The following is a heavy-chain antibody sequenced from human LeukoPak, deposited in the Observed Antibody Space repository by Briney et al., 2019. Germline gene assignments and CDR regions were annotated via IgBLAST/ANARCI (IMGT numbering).Heavy chain of an antibody. V-gene: IGHV1-2*02. Sequence: ASVKVSCKASGYTFTGYYMHWVRQAPGQGLEWMGWINLNSGGTNDAQKFQDRVTMTRDTSISTAYMELSRLRSGDTAVYYCARARDILTGENFDFWGQGTLVTVSS. CDR1: GYTFTGYY. J-gene: IGHJ4*02. CDR3: ARARDILTGENFDF. CDR2: INLNSGGT. D-gene: IGHD3-9*01.